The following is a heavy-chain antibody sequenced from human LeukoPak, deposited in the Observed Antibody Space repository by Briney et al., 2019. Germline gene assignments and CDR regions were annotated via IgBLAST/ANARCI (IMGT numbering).Heavy chain of an antibody. J-gene: IGHJ6*03. CDR2: ISYDGSNK. D-gene: IGHD2-2*01. CDR3: AKGAFGVGYMDV. Sequence: GGSLRLSCAASGFTFSSYAMHWVRQAPGKGLEWVAVISYDGSNKYYADSVKGRFTISRDNSKNTLYLQMNSLRAEDTAVYYCAKGAFGVGYMDVWGKGTTVTISS. CDR1: GFTFSSYA. V-gene: IGHV3-30*04.